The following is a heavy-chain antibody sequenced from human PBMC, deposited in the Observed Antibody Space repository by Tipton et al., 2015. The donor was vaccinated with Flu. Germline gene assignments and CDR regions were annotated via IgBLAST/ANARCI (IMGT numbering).Heavy chain of an antibody. CDR2: ISYDGSNK. CDR1: GVTLSSYG. V-gene: IGHV3-30*18. Sequence: SLRLSCAASGVTLSSYGMHWVRQAPGKGLEWVAVISYDGSNKYYADSVKGRFTISRDNSKNTVYLQMDSLRAEDTAVYYCAKDLFTFGPHYYFGMDVWGQGTTVTVSS. D-gene: IGHD3-16*01. J-gene: IGHJ6*02. CDR3: AKDLFTFGPHYYFGMDV.